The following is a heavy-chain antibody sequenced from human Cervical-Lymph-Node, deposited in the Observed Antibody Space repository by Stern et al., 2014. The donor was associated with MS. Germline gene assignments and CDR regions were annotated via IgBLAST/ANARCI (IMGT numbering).Heavy chain of an antibody. D-gene: IGHD3-3*01. V-gene: IGHV1-2*02. J-gene: IGHJ4*01. CDR2: INPNSGGT. Sequence: QVQLLQPGAEAKAPGASMKVSCRASGYIFTDYYLHWVRQAPVQGLEWLGWINPNSGGTNYAQNFQGRVTMTRDTSISTAYMELRWLGYADTAVYYCARGSGTAYDLRGDYWGQGTLVTVSS. CDR3: ARGSGTAYDLRGDY. CDR1: GYIFTDYY.